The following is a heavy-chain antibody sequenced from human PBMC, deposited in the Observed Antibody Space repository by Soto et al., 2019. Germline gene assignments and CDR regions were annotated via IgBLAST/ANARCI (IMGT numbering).Heavy chain of an antibody. J-gene: IGHJ4*02. CDR3: AKVRSTTIFDVVSLFDY. CDR1: GFRINTYA. Sequence: GGSLRLSCAASGFRINTYAMSWVRQAPGKGLEWVSGITESGAGIYYADSVKGRFTTSRDTSKNTLDLQMNSLRAEDTAVYYCAKVRSTTIFDVVSLFDYWGQGTLVTVSS. V-gene: IGHV3-23*01. CDR2: ITESGAGI. D-gene: IGHD3-3*01.